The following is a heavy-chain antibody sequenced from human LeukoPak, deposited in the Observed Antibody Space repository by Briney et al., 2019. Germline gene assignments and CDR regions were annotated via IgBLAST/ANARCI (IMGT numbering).Heavy chain of an antibody. CDR1: AFPFGSYA. D-gene: IGHD7-27*01. CDR2: IYPSSDEI. Sequence: GGSLRLSCAASAFPFGSYAMIWVRQAPGKGMEWVSVIYPSSDEIRYAESVKGRFTVPRDNSKNTLSLQMNSLRAEDTAIYYCAKYSQTGDPFDYWGQGTLVVVSS. CDR3: AKYSQTGDPFDY. J-gene: IGHJ4*02. V-gene: IGHV3-23*01.